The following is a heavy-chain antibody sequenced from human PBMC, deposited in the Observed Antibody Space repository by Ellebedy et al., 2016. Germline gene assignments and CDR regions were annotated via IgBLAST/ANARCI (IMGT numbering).Heavy chain of an antibody. CDR3: ARSTYCRNTSCYPLFMDV. J-gene: IGHJ6*03. D-gene: IGHD2-2*01. CDR1: GGSISSYY. Sequence: SETLSLTXTVSGGSISSYYWSWIRQPPGKGLEWIGYIYYSGSTNYNPSLKSRVTISVDTSKNQFSLKVTSVTAADTAVYYCARSTYCRNTSCYPLFMDVWGRGTTVTVSS. CDR2: IYYSGST. V-gene: IGHV4-59*13.